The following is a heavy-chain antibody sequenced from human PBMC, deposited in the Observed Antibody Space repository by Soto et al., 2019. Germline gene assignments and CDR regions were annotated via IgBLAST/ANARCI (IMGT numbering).Heavy chain of an antibody. CDR1: GFMFSDSW. V-gene: IGHV3-7*05. J-gene: IGHJ5*02. CDR2: IKPDGIET. Sequence: EAQLVESGGDLVQPGGSLRLSCAASGFMFSDSWMNWVRQAPGKGLEWVANIKPDGIETAYVDSVKGRFTISRDNAKKFLYLQMNSLRVDDTAVYYCASGIDPWGQGTLVTVSS. CDR3: ASGIDP.